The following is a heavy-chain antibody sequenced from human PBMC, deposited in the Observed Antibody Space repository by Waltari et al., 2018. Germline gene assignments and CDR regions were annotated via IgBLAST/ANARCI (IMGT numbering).Heavy chain of an antibody. CDR1: GYTFTRPY. J-gene: IGHJ4*02. V-gene: IGHV1-2*06. D-gene: IGHD6-19*01. CDR2: ITPHTGGT. CDR3: ARDLVGSGWSIDY. Sequence: QVQLVQSGAEVQEPGASVKVYCKASGYTFTRPYIHWVPQAPGQGLEWMGRITPHTGGTYYSQKFQGRVTMTRDMSITTAYMEVSSLRSDDTAVYYCARDLVGSGWSIDYWGQGTLVTVSS.